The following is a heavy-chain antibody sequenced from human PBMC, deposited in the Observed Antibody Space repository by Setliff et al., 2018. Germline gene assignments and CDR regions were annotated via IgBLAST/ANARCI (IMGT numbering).Heavy chain of an antibody. CDR2: IDHSGST. D-gene: IGHD6-13*01. Sequence: SETLSLTCAVYGGSFSGYYWSWIRQPPGKGLEWIGEIDHSGSTNYNPSLKSRVTISVDTSKNQFSLKLSSVTAADTAVYYCARGGRISYRPSTSWYILDYWGQGTLVTVSS. V-gene: IGHV4-34*01. CDR3: ARGGRISYRPSTSWYILDY. J-gene: IGHJ4*02. CDR1: GGSFSGYY.